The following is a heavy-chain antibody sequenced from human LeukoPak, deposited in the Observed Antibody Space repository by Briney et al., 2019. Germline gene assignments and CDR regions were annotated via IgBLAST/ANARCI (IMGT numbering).Heavy chain of an antibody. CDR1: GGSISSGSYY. Sequence: SETLSLTCTVSGGSISSGSYYWSWIRQPAGKGLAWIGRIYTSGSTNYNPSLKSRVTLSVDTSKNQFPLKLRSVTAADTAVYYCARGIRDWGQGTLVTVSS. D-gene: IGHD3-3*02. V-gene: IGHV4-61*02. CDR2: IYTSGST. J-gene: IGHJ4*02. CDR3: ARGIRD.